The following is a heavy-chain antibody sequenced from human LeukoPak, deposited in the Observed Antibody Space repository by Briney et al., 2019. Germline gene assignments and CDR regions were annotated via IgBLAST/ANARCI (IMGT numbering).Heavy chain of an antibody. CDR2: INAGNGNT. V-gene: IGHV1-3*01. J-gene: IGHJ4*02. Sequence: GASVKVSCKASGYTFTSYAMHWVRQAPGQRLEWMGWINAGNGNTKYSQKFQGRVTITRDTSASTAYMELSSLRSEDTAVYYCARDRRRSYRYWFDYWGQGTLVTVSS. D-gene: IGHD3-16*02. CDR1: GYTFTSYA. CDR3: ARDRRRSYRYWFDY.